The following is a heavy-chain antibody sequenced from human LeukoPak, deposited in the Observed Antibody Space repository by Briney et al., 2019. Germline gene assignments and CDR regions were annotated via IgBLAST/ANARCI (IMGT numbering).Heavy chain of an antibody. CDR2: ISGSGVIT. Sequence: GGSLRLSCAASGFTFSSSGMSWVRQAPGKGLEWVSTISGSGVITYYADSVKGRFTISWDNSRNALYLQMNSLRAEDTAVYYCAKDFSGWSRDYWGQGALVTVSS. J-gene: IGHJ4*02. D-gene: IGHD6-19*01. CDR1: GFTFSSSG. CDR3: AKDFSGWSRDY. V-gene: IGHV3-23*01.